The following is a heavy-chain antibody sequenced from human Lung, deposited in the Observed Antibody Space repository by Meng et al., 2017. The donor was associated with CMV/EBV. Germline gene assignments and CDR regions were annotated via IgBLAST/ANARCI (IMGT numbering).Heavy chain of an antibody. Sequence: FSSYAMHWVRQAPGKGLEYVSAISSNGGSTYYADSVKGRFTISRDNSKNTLYLQMGSLRAEDMAVYYCARGSIDYYDSSGYYGLFDYWGQGTLVTVSS. D-gene: IGHD3-22*01. V-gene: IGHV3-64*02. CDR1: FSSYA. J-gene: IGHJ4*02. CDR2: ISSNGGST. CDR3: ARGSIDYYDSSGYYGLFDY.